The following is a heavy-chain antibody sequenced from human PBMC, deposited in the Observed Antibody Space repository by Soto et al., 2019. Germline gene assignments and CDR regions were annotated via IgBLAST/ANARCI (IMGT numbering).Heavy chain of an antibody. CDR2: IYYSGST. D-gene: IGHD6-13*01. V-gene: IGHV4-61*01. CDR1: GGSVSSGSYY. CDR3: ARSSNWFLSPFDY. Sequence: PSETLSLTCTVSGGSVSSGSYYWSWIRQPPGKGLEWVGYIYYSGSTNYNPSLKSRVTISVDTSKNQFSLKLSSVTAADTAVYYCARSSNWFLSPFDYWGPGTLVTVS. J-gene: IGHJ4*02.